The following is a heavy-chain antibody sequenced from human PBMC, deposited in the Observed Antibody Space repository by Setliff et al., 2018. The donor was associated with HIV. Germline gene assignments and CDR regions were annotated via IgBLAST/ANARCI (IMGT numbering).Heavy chain of an antibody. J-gene: IGHJ4*02. V-gene: IGHV5-51*01. CDR3: ARQAVDCSGGTCYSTSAFDY. CDR1: GYNFASHW. D-gene: IGHD2-15*01. CDR2: VYPDDSDS. Sequence: GESLKISCRGSGYNFASHWIAWVRQMPGKGLEWMGIVYPDDSDSRYSPSFQGQATISADKSVSTAYPQWSSLKASDTAMYYCARQAVDCSGGTCYSTSAFDYWGQGTLVTVSS.